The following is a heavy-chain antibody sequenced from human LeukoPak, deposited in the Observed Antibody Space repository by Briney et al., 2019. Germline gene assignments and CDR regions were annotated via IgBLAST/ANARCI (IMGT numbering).Heavy chain of an antibody. D-gene: IGHD5-24*01. CDR1: GFTVSSNY. CDR3: ARDFLGMATDY. Sequence: PEGSLRLSCAASGFTVSSNYMSWVRQAPGKRLEWVSVIYSGGSTYYADSVKGRFTISRDNSKNTLYLQMNSLRAEDTAVYYCARDFLGMATDYWGQGTLVTVSS. CDR2: IYSGGST. J-gene: IGHJ4*02. V-gene: IGHV3-53*01.